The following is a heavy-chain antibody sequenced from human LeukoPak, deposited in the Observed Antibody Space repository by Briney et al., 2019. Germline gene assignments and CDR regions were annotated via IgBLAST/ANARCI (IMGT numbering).Heavy chain of an antibody. J-gene: IGHJ4*02. D-gene: IGHD3-16*02. V-gene: IGHV1-2*06. CDR3: ARDSKDDYVWGSYRYSFDY. Sequence: ASVKVSCKASGYTFTGYYMHWVRQAPGQGLEWMGRINPNSGVTNYAQKFQGRVTMTRDTSISTAYMELSRLRSDDTAVYYCARDSKDDYVWGSYRYSFDYWGQGTLVTVSS. CDR2: INPNSGVT. CDR1: GYTFTGYY.